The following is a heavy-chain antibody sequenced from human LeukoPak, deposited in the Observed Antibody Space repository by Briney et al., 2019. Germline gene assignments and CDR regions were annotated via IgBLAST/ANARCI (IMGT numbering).Heavy chain of an antibody. V-gene: IGHV3-33*06. D-gene: IGHD3-22*01. CDR3: AKEDYYDSSGYSAPMDV. CDR2: IWYDGSNK. CDR1: GFTFSSYG. J-gene: IGHJ6*03. Sequence: GGSLRLSCAASGFTFSSYGMHWVRQAPGKGLEWVAVIWYDGSNKYYADSVKGRFTISRDNSKNTLHLQMNSLRAEDTAVYYCAKEDYYDSSGYSAPMDVWGKGTTVTVSS.